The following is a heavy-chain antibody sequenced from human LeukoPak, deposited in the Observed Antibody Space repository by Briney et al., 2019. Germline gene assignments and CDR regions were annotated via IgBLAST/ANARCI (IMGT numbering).Heavy chain of an antibody. CDR2: ISSSSSYI. CDR3: ARDGGSITGTTGLFDY. Sequence: PGGSLSLSCAASGFPFSSYSMNWVRQAPGKGLEWVSSISSSSSYIYYADSLKGRFTISRDNAKNSLYLQMNSLRAEDTAVYYCARDGGSITGTTGLFDYWGQGTLVTVSS. V-gene: IGHV3-21*01. CDR1: GFPFSSYS. J-gene: IGHJ4*02. D-gene: IGHD1-7*01.